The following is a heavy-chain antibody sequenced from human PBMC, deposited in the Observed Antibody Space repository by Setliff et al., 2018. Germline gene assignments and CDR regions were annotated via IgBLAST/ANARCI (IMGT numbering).Heavy chain of an antibody. D-gene: IGHD1-1*01. CDR2: FIPILGSS. Sequence: GASVKVSCKASGGTFSYYAISWVRQAPGQGLEWMGGFIPILGSSKYAQKFQGRITILMDESTTTAYLELNSLGTEDTAVYYCARGNALDYWGQGTLVTVSS. CDR3: ARGNALDY. J-gene: IGHJ4*02. CDR1: GGTFSYYA. V-gene: IGHV1-69*05.